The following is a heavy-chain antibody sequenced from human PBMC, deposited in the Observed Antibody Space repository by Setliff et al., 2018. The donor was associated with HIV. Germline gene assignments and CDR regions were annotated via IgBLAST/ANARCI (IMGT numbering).Heavy chain of an antibody. CDR3: ARVFWYGLPQIYYYMDV. J-gene: IGHJ6*03. V-gene: IGHV3-7*01. CDR2: IKQDGSEK. CDR1: GFRFSTYW. D-gene: IGHD2-8*02. Sequence: LRLSCAASGFRFSTYWMTWVRQAPGKGLEWVANIKQDGSEKYYVDSVKGRFTLSRDNAKNSLYLQMNSLRAEDTAVYYCARVFWYGLPQIYYYMDVWGKGTTVTSP.